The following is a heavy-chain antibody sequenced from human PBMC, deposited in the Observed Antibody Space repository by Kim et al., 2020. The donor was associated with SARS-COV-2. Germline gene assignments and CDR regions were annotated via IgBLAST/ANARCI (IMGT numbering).Heavy chain of an antibody. Sequence: SPSLKRLVTMSVDTSKNPFSLRLSSVTAADTAFYYCARDLMGATSGPFDYWGQGTLVTVSS. J-gene: IGHJ4*02. V-gene: IGHV4-4*06. CDR3: ARDLMGATSGPFDY. D-gene: IGHD1-26*01.